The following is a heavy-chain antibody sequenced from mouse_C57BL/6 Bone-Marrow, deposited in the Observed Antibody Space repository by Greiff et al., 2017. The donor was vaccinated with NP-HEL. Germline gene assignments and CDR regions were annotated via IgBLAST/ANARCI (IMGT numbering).Heavy chain of an antibody. J-gene: IGHJ4*01. D-gene: IGHD2-2*01. V-gene: IGHV2-2*01. Sequence: VQLVESGPGLVQPSQSLSITCTVSGFSLTSYGVHWVRQSPGKGLEWLGVIWSGGSTDYNAAFISRLSISKDNSKSQVFFKMNSLQADDTAIYYCARTGYDEDYYAMDYWGQGTSVTVSS. CDR3: ARTGYDEDYYAMDY. CDR1: GFSLTSYG. CDR2: IWSGGST.